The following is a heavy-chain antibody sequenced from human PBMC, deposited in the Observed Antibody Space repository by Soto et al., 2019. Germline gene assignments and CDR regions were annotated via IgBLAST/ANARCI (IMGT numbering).Heavy chain of an antibody. CDR1: GGTFSSYA. CDR2: IIPIFGTA. D-gene: IGHD3-22*01. CDR3: ARDRGPTSGYYPYWFDP. J-gene: IGHJ5*02. Sequence: QVQLVQSGAEVKKPGSSVKVSCKASGGTFSSYAISWVRQAPGQGLEWMGEIIPIFGTANYAQMFQGRVTITAEESASTAYLELRSLRAEDSAVYYCARDRGPTSGYYPYWFDPWGPGTLVTVSS. V-gene: IGHV1-69*12.